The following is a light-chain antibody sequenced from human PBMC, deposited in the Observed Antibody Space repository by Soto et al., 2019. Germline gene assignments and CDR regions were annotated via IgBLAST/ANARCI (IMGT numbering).Light chain of an antibody. J-gene: IGKJ1*01. CDR3: HQFGDSPQT. CDR2: STS. V-gene: IGKV3-20*01. CDR1: QSIRNY. Sequence: EVVLTQSPATLSLSPGERATLSCRASQSIRNYLAWYQQKPGQAPRLLIYSTSTRAAGIPDRFTGRGSGTHFTLAISRLEPEDFAVYYCHQFGDSPQTFGQGTTVEV.